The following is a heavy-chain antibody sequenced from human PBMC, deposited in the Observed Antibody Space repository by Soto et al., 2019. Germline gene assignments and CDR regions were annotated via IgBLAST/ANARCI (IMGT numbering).Heavy chain of an antibody. J-gene: IGHJ6*02. D-gene: IGHD7-27*01. Sequence: PGGSLRLSCAASGFTFSSYAMSWVRQAPGKGLEWVSAISGSGGSTYYADSVKGRFTISRDNSKKTLYLQMNSLRAEDTAVYYCARGVLGPGDCYYGMDVWGQGTTVTVSS. CDR3: ARGVLGPGDCYYGMDV. CDR2: ISGSGGST. V-gene: IGHV3-23*01. CDR1: GFTFSSYA.